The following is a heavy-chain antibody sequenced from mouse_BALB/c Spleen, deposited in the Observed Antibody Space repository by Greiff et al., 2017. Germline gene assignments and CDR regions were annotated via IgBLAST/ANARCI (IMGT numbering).Heavy chain of an antibody. V-gene: IGHV1-69*02. Sequence: QVQLKQPGAELVRPGSSVKLSCKASGYTFTSYWINWVKQRPGQGLEWIGNIYPSDSYTNYNQKFKDKATLTVDKSSSTAYMQLSSPTSEDSAVYYCTRVYDGYYEEVCFDYWGQGTTLTVSA. CDR2: IYPSDSYT. CDR3: TRVYDGYYEEVCFDY. CDR1: GYTFTSYW. J-gene: IGHJ2*01. D-gene: IGHD2-3*01.